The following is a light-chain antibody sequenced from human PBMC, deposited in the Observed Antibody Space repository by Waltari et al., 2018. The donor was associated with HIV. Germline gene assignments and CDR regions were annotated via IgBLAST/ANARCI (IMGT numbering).Light chain of an antibody. Sequence: VMTQSPATLSVSPGERVTLSCRASQTVSTKLAWYQQKPGQAPRLLIYGASTRATGIPARFSGSGSGTEFTLTISSLQSEDFAVYYCQQYNNWPPYTFGQGTKLEIK. V-gene: IGKV3-15*01. J-gene: IGKJ2*01. CDR3: QQYNNWPPYT. CDR1: QTVSTK. CDR2: GAS.